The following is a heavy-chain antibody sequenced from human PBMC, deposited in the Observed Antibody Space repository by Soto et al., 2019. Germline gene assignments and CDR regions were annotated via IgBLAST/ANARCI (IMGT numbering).Heavy chain of an antibody. J-gene: IGHJ6*02. Sequence: PGGSLRLSCAASGFTFSSCGMHWVRQAPGKGLEWVAVISYDGRNKYYADSVKGRFTISRDNSKNTLYLQMSSLRAEDTAVYYCVKDGSSGWPYYYGLDVWGQGTTVTVSS. CDR1: GFTFSSCG. CDR2: ISYDGRNK. V-gene: IGHV3-30*18. CDR3: VKDGSSGWPYYYGLDV. D-gene: IGHD6-19*01.